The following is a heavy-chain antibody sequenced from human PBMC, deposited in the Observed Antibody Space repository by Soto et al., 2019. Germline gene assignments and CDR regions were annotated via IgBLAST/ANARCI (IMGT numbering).Heavy chain of an antibody. CDR2: INHSGST. V-gene: IGHV4-34*01. Sequence: SETLSLTCAVYGGSFSGYYWSWIRQPPGKGLEWIGEINHSGSTNYNPSLKSRVTISVDTSKNQFSLKLSSVTAADTAVYYCARDSSSSWYGLLDYWAQGTLVTVSS. CDR3: ARDSSSSWYGLLDY. D-gene: IGHD6-13*01. CDR1: GGSFSGYY. J-gene: IGHJ4*02.